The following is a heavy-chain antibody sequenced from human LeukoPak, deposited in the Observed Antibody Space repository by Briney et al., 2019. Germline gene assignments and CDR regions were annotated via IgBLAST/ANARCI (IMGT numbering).Heavy chain of an antibody. CDR1: GFTFSSYE. D-gene: IGHD2-2*01. Sequence: GVSLRLSCAASGFTFSSYEMNWVPQAPGKGLEWVSYISSSGNTIYYADSVKGRFTISRDNAKNSLYLQMNSLRAEDKAVYYCTREEVVVLDALDIWGQGTMVTVSS. J-gene: IGHJ3*02. CDR2: ISSSGNTI. V-gene: IGHV3-48*03. CDR3: TREEVVVLDALDI.